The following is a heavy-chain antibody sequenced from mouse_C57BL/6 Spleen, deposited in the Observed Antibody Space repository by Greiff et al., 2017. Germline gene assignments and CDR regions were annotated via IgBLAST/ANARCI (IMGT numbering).Heavy chain of an antibody. CDR3: AREVYGSSYFDY. Sequence: VQLQQSGAELVKPGASVKISCKASGYAFSSYWMNWVKQRPGKGLEWIGQIYPGDGDTNYNGKFKGKATLTADKSSSTAYMQLSSLTSEDSAVYFCAREVYGSSYFDYWGQGTTLTVSS. D-gene: IGHD1-1*01. CDR2: IYPGDGDT. V-gene: IGHV1-80*01. CDR1: GYAFSSYW. J-gene: IGHJ2*01.